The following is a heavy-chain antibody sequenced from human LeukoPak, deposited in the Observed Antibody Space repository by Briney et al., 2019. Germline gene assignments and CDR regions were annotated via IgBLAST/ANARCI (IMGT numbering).Heavy chain of an antibody. CDR2: ISSSSSTI. CDR3: ARTRTTVAPYFDY. D-gene: IGHD4-23*01. Sequence: GGSLRLSCAASGFTFSSYSMNWVRQAPGKGLEWVSYISSSSSTIYYAHSVKGRFTISRDNAKNSLYLQMNSLRDEDTAVYYCARTRTTVAPYFDYWGQGTLVTVSS. V-gene: IGHV3-48*02. CDR1: GFTFSSYS. J-gene: IGHJ4*02.